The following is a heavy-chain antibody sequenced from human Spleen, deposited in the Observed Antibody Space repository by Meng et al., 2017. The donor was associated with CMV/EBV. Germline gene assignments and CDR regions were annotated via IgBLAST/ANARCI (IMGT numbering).Heavy chain of an antibody. CDR1: GFTFSDYY. CDR2: ISSSGSTI. V-gene: IGHV3-11*01. D-gene: IGHD2-2*01. CDR3: ARDIYCSSTSCYGRPTHSEYYFDY. J-gene: IGHJ4*02. Sequence: GESLKISCAASGFTFSDYYMSWIRQAPGKGLEWVSYISSSGSTIYYADSVKGRFTISRDNAKNSLYLQMNSLRAEDTAVYYCARDIYCSSTSCYGRPTHSEYYFDYWGQGTLVTVSS.